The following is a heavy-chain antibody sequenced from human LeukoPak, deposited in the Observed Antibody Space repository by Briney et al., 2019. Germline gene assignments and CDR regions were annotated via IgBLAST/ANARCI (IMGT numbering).Heavy chain of an antibody. CDR1: GFTFSSYA. Sequence: HPGGSLRLSCAASGFTFSSYAVSWVRQAPGKGLEWVSAISGSGGSTYYADSVKGRFTISRDNSKNTLYLQMNSLRAEDTAVYSCAKDLSTVVTFFDYWGQGTLVTVSS. D-gene: IGHD4-23*01. CDR3: AKDLSTVVTFFDY. CDR2: ISGSGGST. J-gene: IGHJ4*02. V-gene: IGHV3-23*01.